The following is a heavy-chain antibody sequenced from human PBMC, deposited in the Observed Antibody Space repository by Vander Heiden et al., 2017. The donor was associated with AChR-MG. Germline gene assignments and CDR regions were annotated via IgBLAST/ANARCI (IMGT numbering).Heavy chain of an antibody. V-gene: IGHV3-23*01. CDR2: ISGSGGST. CDR3: AKLSIPRTTVPSYLFDY. CDR1: GFTFSSYA. D-gene: IGHD4-17*01. J-gene: IGHJ4*02. Sequence: EVQLLESGGGLVQPGGSLRLSCAASGFTFSSYAMSWVRQAPGKGLEWVSAISGSGGSTYYADSVKGRFTISRDNSKNTLYLQMNSLRAEDTAVYYCAKLSIPRTTVPSYLFDYWGQGTLVTVSS.